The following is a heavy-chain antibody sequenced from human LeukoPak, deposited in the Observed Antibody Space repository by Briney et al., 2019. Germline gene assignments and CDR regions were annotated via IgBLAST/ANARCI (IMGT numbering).Heavy chain of an antibody. V-gene: IGHV4-31*03. D-gene: IGHD3-22*01. CDR2: IYYSGST. CDR3: ARDLDSSGYYPYY. J-gene: IGHJ4*02. CDR1: GGSISSGGYY. Sequence: SETLSLTCTVSGGSISSGGYYWSWIRQHPGKGLEWIGYIYYSGSTYYNPSLKSRVTISVDTSKNQFSLKLSSVTAADTAVYYCARDLDSSGYYPYYWGQGTLVTVSS.